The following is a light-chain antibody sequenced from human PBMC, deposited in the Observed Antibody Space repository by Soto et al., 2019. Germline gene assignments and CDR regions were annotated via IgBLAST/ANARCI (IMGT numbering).Light chain of an antibody. J-gene: IGLJ2*01. V-gene: IGLV1-47*01. CDR2: RNN. Sequence: QSVLTQPPSASGTPGQRVTISCSASSSNIGSKYAYWYQQLPGRAPKLLIYRNNQRPSGVPDRFSGSKSGTSASLAISGLRSEDEADYYCAAWDDSLSGVVFGGGTKLTVL. CDR1: SSNIGSKY. CDR3: AAWDDSLSGVV.